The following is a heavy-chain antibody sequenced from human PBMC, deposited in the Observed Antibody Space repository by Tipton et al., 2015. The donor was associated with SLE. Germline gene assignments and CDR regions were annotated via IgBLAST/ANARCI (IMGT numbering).Heavy chain of an antibody. J-gene: IGHJ5*02. CDR2: IYYSGST. Sequence: LRLSCTVSGGSISSSSYYWGWIRQPPGKGLEWIGSIYYSGSTYYKPSLKSRVNISVDTTKNQFSLKLSSGTAADTAVYYCAKSSSRRKPLDWFDPWGQGTLVTVSS. V-gene: IGHV4-39*07. CDR1: GGSISSSSYY. D-gene: IGHD6-13*01. CDR3: AKSSSRRKPLDWFDP.